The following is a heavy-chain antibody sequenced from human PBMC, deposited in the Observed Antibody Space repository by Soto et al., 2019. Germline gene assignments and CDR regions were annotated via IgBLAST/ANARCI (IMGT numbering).Heavy chain of an antibody. CDR3: ARDVGSSRVNWFDP. D-gene: IGHD6-6*01. J-gene: IGHJ5*02. V-gene: IGHV4-31*03. Sequence: SATLSLTCTVSGGSISSGGYYWSWIRQHPGKGLEWIGYIYYSGSTYYNPSLKSRVTISVDTSKNQFSLKLSSVTAADTAVYYCARDVGSSRVNWFDPWGQGTLVTVS. CDR1: GGSISSGGYY. CDR2: IYYSGST.